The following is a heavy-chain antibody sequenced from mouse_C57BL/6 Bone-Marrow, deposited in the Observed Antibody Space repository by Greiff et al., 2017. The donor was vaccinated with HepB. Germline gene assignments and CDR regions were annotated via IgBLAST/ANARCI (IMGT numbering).Heavy chain of an antibody. CDR2: IDPNSGGT. CDR3: ARYAMDY. CDR1: GYTFTSYW. J-gene: IGHJ4*01. Sequence: HLHHPFSYLFKPVSSLNLSCKASGYTFTSYWMHWVKHRPGRGLEWIGRIDPNSGGTKYNEKFKSKATLTVDKPSSTAYMQLSSLTSEDSAVYYCARYAMDYWGQGTSVTVSS. V-gene: IGHV1-72*01.